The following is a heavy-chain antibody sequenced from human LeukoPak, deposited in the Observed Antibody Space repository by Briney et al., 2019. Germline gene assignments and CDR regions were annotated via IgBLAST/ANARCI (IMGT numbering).Heavy chain of an antibody. V-gene: IGHV3-33*01. CDR1: GFTFSSYG. J-gene: IGHJ4*02. Sequence: GRSLRLSCAASGFTFSSYGMHWVRQAPGKGLEWVALIWYGGSKKYYADSVKGRFTISRDNSKNTVYLQMDSLRAEDTAVYYCARHKGGSYYDEYDYWGQGTLVTVSS. D-gene: IGHD1-26*01. CDR3: ARHKGGSYYDEYDY. CDR2: IWYGGSKK.